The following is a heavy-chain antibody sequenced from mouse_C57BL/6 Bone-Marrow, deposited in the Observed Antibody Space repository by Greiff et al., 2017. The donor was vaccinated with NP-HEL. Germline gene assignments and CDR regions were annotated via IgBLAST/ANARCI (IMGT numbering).Heavy chain of an antibody. Sequence: VKVVESGAELARPGASVKLSCKASGYTFTSYGISWVKQRTGQGLEWIGEIYPRSGNTYYNEKFKGKATLTADKSSSTAYMELRSLTSEDSAVYFCARYYGSSLYYAMDYWGQGTSVTVSS. D-gene: IGHD1-1*01. CDR3: ARYYGSSLYYAMDY. CDR2: IYPRSGNT. CDR1: GYTFTSYG. J-gene: IGHJ4*01. V-gene: IGHV1-81*01.